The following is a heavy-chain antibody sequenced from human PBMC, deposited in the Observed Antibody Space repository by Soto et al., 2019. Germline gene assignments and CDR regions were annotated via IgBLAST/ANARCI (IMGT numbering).Heavy chain of an antibody. CDR1: GFTFSSYW. CDR3: ARGGGSSPEGRDY. D-gene: IGHD6-6*01. CDR2: ISGGGSTT. V-gene: IGHV3-74*01. J-gene: IGHJ4*02. Sequence: EVQLVESGGGLVQPGGSLRLSCAASGFTFSSYWMHWVRQGPGKGLVWVSRISGGGSTTNYADSVKGRFTISRDNAKNTVYLQMNSLRAEDTAVYYCARGGGSSPEGRDYWGQGTLVTVSS.